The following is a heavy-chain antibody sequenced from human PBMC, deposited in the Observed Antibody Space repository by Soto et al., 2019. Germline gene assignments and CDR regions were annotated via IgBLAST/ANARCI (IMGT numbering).Heavy chain of an antibody. D-gene: IGHD3-22*01. CDR2: IYYSGST. V-gene: IGHV4-59*01. CDR3: GRGRLLYYDSSGYRY. J-gene: IGHJ4*02. Sequence: ASETLSLTCTVSGGSISSYYWSWIRQPPGKGLEWIGYIYYSGSTNYNPSLKSRVTISVDTSKNQFSLKLSSVTAADTAVYYCGRGRLLYYDSSGYRYWGQGTLVTVSS. CDR1: GGSISSYY.